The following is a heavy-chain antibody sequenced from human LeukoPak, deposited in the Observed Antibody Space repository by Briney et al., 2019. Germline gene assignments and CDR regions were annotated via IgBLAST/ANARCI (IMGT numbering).Heavy chain of an antibody. Sequence: PSETLSLTCTVSGGSISSYYWSWIRRPPGKGLEWIGYIYYSGSTNYNPSLKSRGTISVDTSNNQFSLKLTSVTAADTAVYYCAGFDSSGYFSVYWGQGTLVTVSS. CDR1: GGSISSYY. J-gene: IGHJ4*02. D-gene: IGHD3-22*01. V-gene: IGHV4-59*01. CDR2: IYYSGST. CDR3: AGFDSSGYFSVY.